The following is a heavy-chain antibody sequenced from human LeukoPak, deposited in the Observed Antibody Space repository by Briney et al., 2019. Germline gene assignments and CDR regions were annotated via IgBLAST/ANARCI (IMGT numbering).Heavy chain of an antibody. CDR3: ATRRTPLEYWYFDL. CDR2: TFHRGST. V-gene: IGHV4-59*03. CDR1: GGSISSYY. Sequence: SETLSLTCTVSGGSISSYYWSWIRQSPGKGLEWIGFTFHRGSTNYNPCLKSRVTISIDTSKNQFSLKLNSVTAADTAVYYGATRRTPLEYWYFDLWGRGTLVTVSS. J-gene: IGHJ2*01. D-gene: IGHD2-15*01.